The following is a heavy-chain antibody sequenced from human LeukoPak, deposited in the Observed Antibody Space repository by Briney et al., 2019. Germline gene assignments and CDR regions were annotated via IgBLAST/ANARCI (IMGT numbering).Heavy chain of an antibody. Sequence: ETLSLTCTVSGGSVSSGNYYWSWIRQPPGKGLEWVSALSGSSLYTHYADSVKGRFTISRDNSKNTLYLQMNSLRAEDTAVYYCAKEGYGGNPPTSWGQGTLVSVSS. V-gene: IGHV3-23*01. J-gene: IGHJ5*02. CDR2: LSGSSLYT. D-gene: IGHD4-23*01. CDR3: AKEGYGGNPPTS. CDR1: GGSVSSGNYY.